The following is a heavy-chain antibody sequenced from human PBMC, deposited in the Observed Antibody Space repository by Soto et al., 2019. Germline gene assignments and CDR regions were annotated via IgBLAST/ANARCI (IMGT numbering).Heavy chain of an antibody. V-gene: IGHV6-1*01. Sequence: SQTLSRTCVISGDSVSSNSAAWNWIRQSPSRGLEWLGRTYYRSQWYNDYAVSVKGRIIINPDTSKNQFSLQLSSVTPEDTAVYYCARTVARDYYYKGVDVWGQGTTVTVSS. CDR2: TYYRSQWYN. CDR3: ARTVARDYYYKGVDV. J-gene: IGHJ6*02. CDR1: GDSVSSNSAA. D-gene: IGHD6-19*01.